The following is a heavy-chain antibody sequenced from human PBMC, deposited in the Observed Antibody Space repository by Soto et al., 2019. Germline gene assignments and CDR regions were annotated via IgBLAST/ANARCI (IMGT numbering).Heavy chain of an antibody. CDR2: IKEDGSEK. Sequence: GSLRLSCAASRFTFINNWIIFIRHSPSKGLEWVANIKEDGSEKYYVDSVKGLFTISRDNAKNSLYLQMNSLRAEDTAVYYCTRGGSSRYSWGQGTLVTVSS. CDR3: TRGGSSRYS. J-gene: IGHJ4*02. CDR1: RFTFINNW. D-gene: IGHD6-13*01. V-gene: IGHV3-7*03.